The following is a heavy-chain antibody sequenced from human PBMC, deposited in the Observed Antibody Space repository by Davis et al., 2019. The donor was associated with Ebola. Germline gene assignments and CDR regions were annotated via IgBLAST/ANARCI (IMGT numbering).Heavy chain of an antibody. CDR3: ARVRATIPLVWFDY. D-gene: IGHD5-12*01. J-gene: IGHJ5*01. V-gene: IGHV3-74*01. CDR2: INSDGSST. Sequence: PSETLSLTCAASGLTFSRYWMHWVRQAPGQGLVWVSRINSDGSSTNYADSVKGRFTISRDHAKNTLYLQMNSLRAEDTAVYYCARVRATIPLVWFDYWGQGTLVTVSS. CDR1: GLTFSRYW.